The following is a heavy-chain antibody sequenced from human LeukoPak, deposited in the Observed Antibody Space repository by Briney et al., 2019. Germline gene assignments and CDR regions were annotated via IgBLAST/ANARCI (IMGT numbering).Heavy chain of an antibody. CDR3: AREGFAAGLYYDSSGHDAFDI. Sequence: ASVKVSCKASGYTFTSYGISWVRQAPGQGLEWMGWISAYNGNTNYAQKLQGRVTMTTDTSTSTAYMELRSLRSDDTAVYYCAREGFAAGLYYDSSGHDAFDIWGQGTMVTVSS. CDR2: ISAYNGNT. V-gene: IGHV1-18*01. D-gene: IGHD3-22*01. CDR1: GYTFTSYG. J-gene: IGHJ3*02.